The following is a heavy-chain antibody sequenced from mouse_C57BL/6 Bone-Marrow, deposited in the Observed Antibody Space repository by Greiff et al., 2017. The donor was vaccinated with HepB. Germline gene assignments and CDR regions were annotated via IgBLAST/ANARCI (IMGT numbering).Heavy chain of an antibody. D-gene: IGHD1-1*01. CDR1: GFTFSDYG. J-gene: IGHJ3*01. CDR3: ARPHYYGSSYVGFAY. V-gene: IGHV5-17*01. Sequence: EVQLVESGGGLVKPGGSLKLSCAASGFTFSDYGMHWVRQAPEKGLEWVAYISSGSSTIYYADTVKGRFTISRDNAKNTLFLQMTSLRSEDTAMYYCARPHYYGSSYVGFAYWGQGTLVTVSA. CDR2: ISSGSSTI.